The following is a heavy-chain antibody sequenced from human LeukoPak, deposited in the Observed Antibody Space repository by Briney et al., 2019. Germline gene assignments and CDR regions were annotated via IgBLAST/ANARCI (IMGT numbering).Heavy chain of an antibody. V-gene: IGHV4-39*01. D-gene: IGHD3-10*01. Sequence: SETLSLTCTVSGGSISTNSYYWGWIRQPPGKGLKWIGSIYYSGSTYYNPSLRSRVTISVNTSKNQFSLKLSSVTAADTAVYYCAGHPGGRNDYWGQGTLVTVSS. CDR1: GGSISTNSYY. CDR3: AGHPGGRNDY. CDR2: IYYSGST. J-gene: IGHJ4*02.